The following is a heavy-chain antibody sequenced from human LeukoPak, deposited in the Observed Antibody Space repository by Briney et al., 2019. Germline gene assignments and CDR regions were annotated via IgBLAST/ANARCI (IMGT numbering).Heavy chain of an antibody. Sequence: GESLKISCEGSGSSFTSYWIGWVRQLPGKGLEWMGIIYPGDSDTRYSPSFQGQVTISADKSISTAYLQWSSLKASDTTMYYCARQRSLWFGELSELDYWGQGTLVTVSS. J-gene: IGHJ4*02. CDR1: GSSFTSYW. V-gene: IGHV5-51*01. CDR3: ARQRSLWFGELSELDY. CDR2: IYPGDSDT. D-gene: IGHD3-10*01.